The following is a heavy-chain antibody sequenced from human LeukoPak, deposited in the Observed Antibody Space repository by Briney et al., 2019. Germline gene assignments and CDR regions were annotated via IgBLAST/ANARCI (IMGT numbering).Heavy chain of an antibody. CDR1: GFTFSSYA. J-gene: IGHJ4*02. V-gene: IGHV3-23*01. CDR2: ISGSGGST. CDR3: ARDRSYDFWSGYSTPDY. D-gene: IGHD3-3*01. Sequence: GGSLRLSCAASGFTFSSYAMSWVRQAPGKGLEWVSAISGSGGSTYYADSVKGRFTISRDNSKNTLYLQMNSLRAEDTAVYYCARDRSYDFWSGYSTPDYWGQGTLVTVSS.